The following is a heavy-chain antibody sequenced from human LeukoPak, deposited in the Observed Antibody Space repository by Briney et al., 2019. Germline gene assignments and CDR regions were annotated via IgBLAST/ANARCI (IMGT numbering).Heavy chain of an antibody. CDR1: GFTFSSYW. CDR3: ARHLYGDYADYYYYYMDV. D-gene: IGHD4-17*01. V-gene: IGHV3-7*01. Sequence: GGSLRLSCAASGFTFSSYWMSWVRQAPGKGLEWVANIKQDGGEKYYVDSMKGRFTISRDNAKNSLYLKMNSLRAEDTAVYYCARHLYGDYADYYYYYMDVWGKGTTVTVSS. CDR2: IKQDGGEK. J-gene: IGHJ6*03.